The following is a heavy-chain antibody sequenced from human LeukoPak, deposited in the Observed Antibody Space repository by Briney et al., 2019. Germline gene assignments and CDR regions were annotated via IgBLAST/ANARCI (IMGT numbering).Heavy chain of an antibody. CDR3: ARGLRFVVVAGALKSGRKSHYYKMDV. CDR2: LNPNSGST. CDR1: GYTFTSYY. V-gene: IGHV1-8*02. D-gene: IGHD2-2*01. Sequence: ASVKVSCKASGYTFTSYYMHWVRQATGQGLEWMGRLNPNSGSTDYAQKFQGRVTMTRNSSISTVYMELNSLRSEDTAVYYCARGLRFVVVAGALKSGRKSHYYKMDVWGKGTTVTISS. J-gene: IGHJ6*03.